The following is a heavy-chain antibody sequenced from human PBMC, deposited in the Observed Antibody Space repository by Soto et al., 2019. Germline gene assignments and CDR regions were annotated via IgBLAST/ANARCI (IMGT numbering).Heavy chain of an antibody. CDR1: GGSISSGDYY. V-gene: IGHV4-30-4*01. J-gene: IGHJ5*02. Sequence: PSETLSLTCTVPGGSISSGDYYWSWIRQPPGKGLEWVGYIYYSGSTYYNPSLKSRVTISVDTSKNQFSLKLSSVTAADTAVYYCAREYGDYSINWFDPWGQGTLVTVSS. CDR3: AREYGDYSINWFDP. D-gene: IGHD4-17*01. CDR2: IYYSGST.